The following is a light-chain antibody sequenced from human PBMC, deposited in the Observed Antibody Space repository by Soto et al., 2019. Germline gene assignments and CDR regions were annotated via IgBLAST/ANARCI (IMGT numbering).Light chain of an antibody. V-gene: IGKV2D-29*02. Sequence: EIVKTQSTLCHTVTPGEPSSISCSSSHNNLDIADGNTYLDWYVQKPGQSPQLLIYEVSNRFSGVPERFSGSGSGTDFTLKISRVEAEDVGVYYCIQSIQLPLTFGLGTRLEIK. CDR1: HNNLDIADGNTY. J-gene: IGKJ5*01. CDR2: EVS. CDR3: IQSIQLPLT.